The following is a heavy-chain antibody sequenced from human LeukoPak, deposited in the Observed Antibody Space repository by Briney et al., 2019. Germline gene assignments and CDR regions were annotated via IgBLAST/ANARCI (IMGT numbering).Heavy chain of an antibody. CDR3: AREDTIFGVVIIGPFDY. V-gene: IGHV1-2*02. D-gene: IGHD3-3*01. J-gene: IGHJ4*02. CDR1: GYTFTGYY. Sequence: ASVKVSCKASGYTFTGYYMHWVRQAPGQGLEWMGWINPNSGGTNYAQTFQGRVTMTRDTSISTAYMELSRLRSDDTAVYYCAREDTIFGVVIIGPFDYWGQGTLVTISS. CDR2: INPNSGGT.